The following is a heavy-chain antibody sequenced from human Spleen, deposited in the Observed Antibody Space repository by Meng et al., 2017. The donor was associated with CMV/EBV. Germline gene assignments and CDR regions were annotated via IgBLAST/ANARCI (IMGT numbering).Heavy chain of an antibody. Sequence: SGGSLSCSRYCWGLTLRRPGKGLEWLGCLFYSGSSSTSPSLQSRVTISIDASQHQFSLKLSSVTAADTAVYYCAAPGSKYSYADLDYWGQGILVTVSS. V-gene: IGHV4-39*07. CDR1: GGSLSCSRYC. D-gene: IGHD3-10*01. CDR2: LFYSGSS. CDR3: AAPGSKYSYADLDY. J-gene: IGHJ4*02.